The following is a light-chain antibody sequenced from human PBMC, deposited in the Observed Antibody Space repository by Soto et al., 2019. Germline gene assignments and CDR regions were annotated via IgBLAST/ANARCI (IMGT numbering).Light chain of an antibody. V-gene: IGKV3-15*01. J-gene: IGKJ1*01. CDR3: QQYNNWPCT. CDR2: YAS. Sequence: EIVMTQSPATLSVSPGERATLSCRASQSVNSNLAWYQRKRGQAPRILIFYASTRAPGIPSGFSGSGSGTEFTLTISSLQSEDFAVYYCQQYNNWPCTFGQGTKVEIK. CDR1: QSVNSN.